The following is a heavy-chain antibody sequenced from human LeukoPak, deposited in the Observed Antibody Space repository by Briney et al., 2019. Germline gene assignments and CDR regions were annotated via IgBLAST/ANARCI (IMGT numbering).Heavy chain of an antibody. CDR2: SRNRENTYST. CDR3: VRENYGGYDY. J-gene: IGHJ4*02. V-gene: IGHV3-72*01. D-gene: IGHD2-21*01. CDR1: GFSFTDYF. Sequence: SGGSLRLSCVASGFSFTDYFMAWVRQAPGKGLEWVGLSRNRENTYSTEYGASVKGRITISRDDSKNSLHLQMTSLKSEDTAEYYCVRENYGGYDYWGQGTVVTVSS.